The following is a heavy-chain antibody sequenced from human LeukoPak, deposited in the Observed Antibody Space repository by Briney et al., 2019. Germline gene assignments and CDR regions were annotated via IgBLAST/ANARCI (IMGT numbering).Heavy chain of an antibody. CDR1: GGSISSSSYY. D-gene: IGHD6-13*01. CDR3: ARDVAAAGRHRNGFDY. V-gene: IGHV4-61*01. Sequence: SETLSLTCTVSGGSISSSSYYWSWIRQPPGKGLEWIGYIYYSGSTNYNPSLKSRVTISVDTSKNQFSLKLSSVTAADTAVYYCARDVAAAGRHRNGFDYWGQGTLVTVSS. CDR2: IYYSGST. J-gene: IGHJ4*02.